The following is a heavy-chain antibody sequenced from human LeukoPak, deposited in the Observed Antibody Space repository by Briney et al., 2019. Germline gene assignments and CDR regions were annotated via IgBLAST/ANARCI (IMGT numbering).Heavy chain of an antibody. D-gene: IGHD3-3*01. V-gene: IGHV3-30*03. CDR2: ISYDGSNK. CDR3: AREAGSGYYDFWSGYIDY. Sequence: PGGSLRLSCAASGFTFSSYGMHWVRQAPGKGLEWVAVISYDGSNKYYADSVKGRFTISRDNSKNTLYLQMNSLRAEDTAVYYCAREAGSGYYDFWSGYIDYWGQGTLVTVSS. J-gene: IGHJ4*02. CDR1: GFTFSSYG.